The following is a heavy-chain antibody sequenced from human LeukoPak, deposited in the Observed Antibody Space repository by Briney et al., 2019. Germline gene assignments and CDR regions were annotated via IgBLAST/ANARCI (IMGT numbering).Heavy chain of an antibody. D-gene: IGHD4-17*01. J-gene: IGHJ6*03. V-gene: IGHV1-18*01. Sequence: GASVKVSCKASGYTFTSYGISWVRQAPGQGLEWMGWISTYNGNTNYAQKLQGRVTMTTDTSTSTAYMELRSLRSNDTAVYYCARVRIDGDYDYDYYYMDVWGKGTTVTISS. CDR2: ISTYNGNT. CDR3: ARVRIDGDYDYDYYYMDV. CDR1: GYTFTSYG.